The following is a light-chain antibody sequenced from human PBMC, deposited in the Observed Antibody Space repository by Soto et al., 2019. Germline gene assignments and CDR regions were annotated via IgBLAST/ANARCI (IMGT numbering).Light chain of an antibody. Sequence: DIQMTQSPSTLSASVGDRVTITCRASQSISSWLAWYQQKPGKAPKLLIYKASSLESGVPSRVSGSGSGTEFTLTISSLQPAEFATYYCQQYNSYSYTFGQGTKLEIK. CDR1: QSISSW. CDR2: KAS. CDR3: QQYNSYSYT. V-gene: IGKV1-5*03. J-gene: IGKJ2*01.